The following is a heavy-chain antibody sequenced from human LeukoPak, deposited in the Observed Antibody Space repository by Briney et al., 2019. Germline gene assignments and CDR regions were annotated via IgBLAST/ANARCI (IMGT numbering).Heavy chain of an antibody. J-gene: IGHJ4*02. Sequence: SQTLSLTCTVSGGSISSGGYYWSWIRQHPGKGLEWIGYIYYSGSTYYNPSLKSRVTISVDTSKNQFSLKLSSVTAADTAVYYCARAPVDIVVVPAAIWGYFDYWGQGTLVTVSS. CDR3: ARAPVDIVVVPAAIWGYFDY. V-gene: IGHV4-31*03. D-gene: IGHD2-2*02. CDR2: IYYSGST. CDR1: GGSISSGGYY.